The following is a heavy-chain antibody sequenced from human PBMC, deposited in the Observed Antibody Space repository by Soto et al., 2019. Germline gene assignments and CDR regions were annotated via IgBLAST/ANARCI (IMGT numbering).Heavy chain of an antibody. J-gene: IGHJ6*02. V-gene: IGHV1-69*01. D-gene: IGHD2-2*01. Sequence: QVQLVQSGAEVKKPGSSVKVSCKASGGTFSSYAISWVRQAPGQGLEWMGGIIPISDTTNYAQKFQGRVTITADESTSTAYMELSSLRSEDTAVYYCARSQGSSTSLEIYYYYRYGMDVWGQGTTVTVSS. CDR1: GGTFSSYA. CDR3: ARSQGSSTSLEIYYYYRYGMDV. CDR2: IIPISDTT.